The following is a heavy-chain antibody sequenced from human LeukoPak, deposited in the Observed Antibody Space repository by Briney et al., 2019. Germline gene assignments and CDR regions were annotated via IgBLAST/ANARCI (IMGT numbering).Heavy chain of an antibody. CDR1: GFTFSSYS. Sequence: PGGSLRLSCAASGFTFSSYSMNWVRQAPGKGLEWVSYISSSSSTIYYADSVKGRFTISRDNAKNSLYLQMNSLRAEDTAVYYCARGQGYYYYYMDVWGKGTTVTVSS. V-gene: IGHV3-48*01. J-gene: IGHJ6*03. CDR2: ISSSSSTI. CDR3: ARGQGYYYYYMDV.